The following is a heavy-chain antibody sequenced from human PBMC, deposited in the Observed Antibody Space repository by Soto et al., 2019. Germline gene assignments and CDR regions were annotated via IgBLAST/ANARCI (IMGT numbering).Heavy chain of an antibody. CDR3: AKDHTVTTYYGMDV. CDR1: GFTFSSYG. Sequence: QVQLVESGGGVVQPGRSLRLSCAASGFTFSSYGMHWVRQAPGKGLEWVAVISYDGSNKYYADSVKGRFTISRDNSKNTLYMQMNSLRAEDTAVYYCAKDHTVTTYYGMDVWGQGTTVTVSS. J-gene: IGHJ6*02. CDR2: ISYDGSNK. D-gene: IGHD4-17*01. V-gene: IGHV3-30*18.